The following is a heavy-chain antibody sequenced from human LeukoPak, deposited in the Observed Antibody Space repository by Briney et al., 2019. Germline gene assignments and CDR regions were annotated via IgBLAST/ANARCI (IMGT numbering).Heavy chain of an antibody. CDR1: GDSMSSYH. Sequence: SETLSLTCTVSGDSMSSYHWSWIRQPPGKGLEWIGYMYYSGSTNYSPSLKTRVTISVDTSKNQLSLKLTSVTAADTAVYYCARCGSGWPYYFDYWGQGTLVTVSS. V-gene: IGHV4-59*01. CDR2: MYYSGST. J-gene: IGHJ4*02. D-gene: IGHD6-19*01. CDR3: ARCGSGWPYYFDY.